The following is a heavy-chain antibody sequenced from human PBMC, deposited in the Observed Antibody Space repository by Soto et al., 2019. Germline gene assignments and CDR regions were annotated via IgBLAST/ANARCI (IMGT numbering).Heavy chain of an antibody. Sequence: QEQGKGLEWVAVIWYDGSNKYYADSVKGRFTISRDNSKNTLYLQMNSLRAEDTAVYYCARGGYDILTGLDYYSDYWGQGTLVTVSS. V-gene: IGHV3-33*01. D-gene: IGHD3-9*01. J-gene: IGHJ4*02. CDR2: IWYDGSNK. CDR3: ARGGYDILTGLDYYSDY.